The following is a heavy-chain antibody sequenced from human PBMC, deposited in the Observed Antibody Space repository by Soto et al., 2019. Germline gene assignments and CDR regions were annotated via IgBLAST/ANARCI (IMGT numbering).Heavy chain of an antibody. V-gene: IGHV3-74*01. CDR1: GITFSGYW. Sequence: EVQLVESGGGSVQPGGSLRLSCVASGITFSGYWMHWVRQVPGKGLVWVARVDSDGSGTSYADSVKGRFTISRDNAKNTLYLQMNSLRVEDTAVYYCATVFEHWGQGIQVTLSS. CDR2: VDSDGSGT. J-gene: IGHJ4*02. CDR3: ATVFEH.